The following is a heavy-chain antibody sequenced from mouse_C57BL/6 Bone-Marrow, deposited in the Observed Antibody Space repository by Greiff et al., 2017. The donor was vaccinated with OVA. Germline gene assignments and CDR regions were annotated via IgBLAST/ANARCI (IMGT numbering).Heavy chain of an antibody. D-gene: IGHD2-5*01. CDR3: AIYYSNYRYYFDY. CDR1: GFTFSSYT. V-gene: IGHV5-9*01. CDR2: ISGGGGNT. J-gene: IGHJ2*01. Sequence: DVMLVESGGGLVKPGGSLKLSCAASGFTFSSYTMSWVRQTPEKRLEWVATISGGGGNTYYPDSVKGRFTISRDNAKNTLYLQMSSLRSEDTAVYYCAIYYSNYRYYFDYWGQGTTLTVSS.